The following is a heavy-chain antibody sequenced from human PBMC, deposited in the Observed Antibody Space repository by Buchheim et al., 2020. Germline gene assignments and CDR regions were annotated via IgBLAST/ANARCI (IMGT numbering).Heavy chain of an antibody. Sequence: QVQLVESGGGVVQPGRSLRLSCAASGFTFSSYGMHWVRQAPGKGLEWVAVISYDGSNKYYADSVKGRFTISRDNSKNTLYLQMNSLRAEDTAVYYCAATGGSGYFGPFDYWGQGTL. CDR2: ISYDGSNK. CDR1: GFTFSSYG. D-gene: IGHD3-22*01. J-gene: IGHJ4*02. CDR3: AATGGSGYFGPFDY. V-gene: IGHV3-30*03.